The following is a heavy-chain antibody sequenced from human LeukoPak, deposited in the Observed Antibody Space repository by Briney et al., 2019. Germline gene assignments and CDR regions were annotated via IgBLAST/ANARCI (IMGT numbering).Heavy chain of an antibody. V-gene: IGHV1-24*01. CDR3: ASSVDLVANYYFDH. D-gene: IGHD5-12*01. J-gene: IGHJ4*02. Sequence: ASVKVSCKVSGYTLTEFSMHWVRQASGKGLEWMGGFDPEDGETIYAQEFQGRVTMTEDTSTDTAHLELSSLRSEDTAVYYCASSVDLVANYYFDHWGQGTLVTVSS. CDR2: FDPEDGET. CDR1: GYTLTEFS.